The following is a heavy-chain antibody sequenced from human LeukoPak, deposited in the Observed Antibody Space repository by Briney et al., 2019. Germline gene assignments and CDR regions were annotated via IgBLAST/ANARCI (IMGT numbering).Heavy chain of an antibody. Sequence: GGSLRLSCSASGFTVSSNYRSWFRQAPGKGREGVSVIYGGGSTYYADSVKGRFTISRDNSKNTLYLQMNSLRAEDTAVYYCARGPSRSTLLDFWGQGTLVTVSS. V-gene: IGHV3-53*01. CDR2: IYGGGST. CDR3: ARGPSRSTLLDF. CDR1: GFTVSSNY. D-gene: IGHD2/OR15-2a*01. J-gene: IGHJ4*02.